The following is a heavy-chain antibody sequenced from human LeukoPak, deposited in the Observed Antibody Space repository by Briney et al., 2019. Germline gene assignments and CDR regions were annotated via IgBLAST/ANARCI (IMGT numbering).Heavy chain of an antibody. CDR2: ISHDGII. D-gene: IGHD5-24*01. J-gene: IGHJ4*02. CDR3: ARDWVYKIDY. Sequence: GGSLRLSRETAGFTFSSYVMHWVRRTPGKGLVWVSRISHDGIISYADSVKGRFTISRDNAKNTLILQMNSLRVEDTAVYYCARDWVYKIDYWGRGTLVTVSS. V-gene: IGHV3-74*01. CDR1: GFTFSSYV.